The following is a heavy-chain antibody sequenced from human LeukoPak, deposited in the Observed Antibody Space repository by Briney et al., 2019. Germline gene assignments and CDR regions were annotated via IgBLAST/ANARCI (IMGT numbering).Heavy chain of an antibody. CDR2: IYYTGST. D-gene: IGHD1-26*01. V-gene: IGHV4-39*07. J-gene: IGHJ4*02. Sequence: PSETLSLTCTVSGASISSSSYYWGWIRQPPGKGLEWIGTIYYTGSTYYNPSLKTRVTISIDTSKNQFSLKLSSVTAADTAVYYCARVGGSRHGNSDYWGQGTLVTVSS. CDR3: ARVGGSRHGNSDY. CDR1: GASISSSSYY.